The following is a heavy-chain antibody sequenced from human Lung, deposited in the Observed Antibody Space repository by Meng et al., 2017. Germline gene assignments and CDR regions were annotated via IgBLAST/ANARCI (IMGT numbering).Heavy chain of an antibody. Sequence: QVQLVQSGAEVKKPGASVKVSCKASGYTFTGYYIHWVRQAPGPGLEWMGRFHPQRGGTHYAQKFQGRVTMTRDTSISTAYIELSGLRSDDTAVYYCARGGSYSSDYWGQGTLVTVSS. CDR3: ARGGSYSSDY. D-gene: IGHD3-16*01. CDR2: FHPQRGGT. J-gene: IGHJ4*02. V-gene: IGHV1-2*06. CDR1: GYTFTGYY.